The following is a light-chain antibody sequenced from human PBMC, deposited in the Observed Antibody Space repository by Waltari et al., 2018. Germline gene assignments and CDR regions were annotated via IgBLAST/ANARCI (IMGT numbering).Light chain of an antibody. CDR1: HNNVGQRG. J-gene: IGLJ1*01. CDR2: RDY. V-gene: IGLV10-54*04. Sequence: QAGLTQPPSVSRALRQTATLPCTGDHNNVGQRGTTWLQQHQDHPPKPLLYRDYRRPSGISERFSSSRSGNTASLTITGLQPEDEADYYCSSWDVRLDVYVFGPGTKLSVL. CDR3: SSWDVRLDVYV.